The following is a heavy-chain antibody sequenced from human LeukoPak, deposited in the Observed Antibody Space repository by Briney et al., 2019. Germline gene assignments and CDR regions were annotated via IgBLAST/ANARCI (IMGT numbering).Heavy chain of an antibody. V-gene: IGHV3-23*01. Sequence: GGSLRLSCAASGFTFSSYAMSWVRQAPGKGLEWVSAISGCGGSTYYADSVKGRFTISRDNSKNTLYLQMNSLRAEDTAVYYCAKGRYYASGSQDFFDFWGQGTLVTVSS. CDR1: GFTFSSYA. J-gene: IGHJ4*02. CDR2: ISGCGGST. CDR3: AKGRYYASGSQDFFDF. D-gene: IGHD3-10*01.